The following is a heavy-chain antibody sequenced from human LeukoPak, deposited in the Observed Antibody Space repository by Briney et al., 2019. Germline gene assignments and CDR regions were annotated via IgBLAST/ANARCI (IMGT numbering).Heavy chain of an antibody. D-gene: IGHD3-10*01. J-gene: IGHJ5*02. CDR1: GGSVSSGNYY. CDR2: IFYSGST. CDR3: SRSEGVYYGSGSSGTCYPHWFDP. Sequence: SETLSLTCTVSGGSVSSGNYYWSWIRQPPGKGLEWIGYIFYSGSTKYNPSLQSRVTILRDTSKNQFSLKMTSVTAADTAVYYCSRSEGVYYGSGSSGTCYPHWFDPWGQGTLVIVSP. V-gene: IGHV4-61*01.